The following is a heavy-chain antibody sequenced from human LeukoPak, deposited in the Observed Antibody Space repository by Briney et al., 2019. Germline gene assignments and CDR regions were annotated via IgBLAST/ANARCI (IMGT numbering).Heavy chain of an antibody. Sequence: GESLRLSCAASGFTFSNYGMNWVRQAPGKGLEWVSFTDTIGSYTYYGDSVKGRFTISRDNAKNLLFLQMNGLRAEDTAVYYCARGRSFTMPRGIAMSDGFDIWGQGAMVAVSS. V-gene: IGHV3-21*06. CDR2: TDTIGSYT. CDR3: ARGRSFTMPRGIAMSDGFDI. J-gene: IGHJ3*02. D-gene: IGHD3-10*01. CDR1: GFTFSNYG.